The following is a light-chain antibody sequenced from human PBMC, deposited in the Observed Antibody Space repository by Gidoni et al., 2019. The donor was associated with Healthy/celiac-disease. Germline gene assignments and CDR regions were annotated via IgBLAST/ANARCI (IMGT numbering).Light chain of an antibody. CDR1: SLRNYY. Sequence: SSELTQDPAVSVALGQTVRITCQGDSLRNYYASWYQQKPGQAPVLVIYDKNNRPSGIPDRFSGSRSGNTASLTITGAQAEDETDYYCNSRDSSGNPLFGGGTKLTVL. CDR3: NSRDSSGNPL. J-gene: IGLJ2*01. V-gene: IGLV3-19*01. CDR2: DKN.